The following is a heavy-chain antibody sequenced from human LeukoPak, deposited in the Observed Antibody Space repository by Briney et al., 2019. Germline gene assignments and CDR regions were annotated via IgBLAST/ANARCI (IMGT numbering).Heavy chain of an antibody. J-gene: IGHJ6*02. V-gene: IGHV4-31*03. CDR2: IYYSGST. D-gene: IGHD3-22*01. CDR3: ARDCHYYDSSGYYSGMDV. Sequence: SQTLSLTCTVSGGSISSGGYYWSWIRQHPGKGLEWIGYIYYSGSTYYNPSLKSRVTISVDTSKNQFSLKLSSATAADTAVYYCARDCHYYDSSGYYSGMDVWGQGTTVTVSS. CDR1: GGSISSGGYY.